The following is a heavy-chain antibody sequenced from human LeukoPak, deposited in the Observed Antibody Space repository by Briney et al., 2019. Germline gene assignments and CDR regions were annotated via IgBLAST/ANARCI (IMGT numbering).Heavy chain of an antibody. CDR2: INSDGSST. J-gene: IGHJ4*02. CDR1: GFTFSSYW. D-gene: IGHD3-16*01. Sequence: GGSLRLSCPASGFTFSSYWMHWVRQAPGKGLVWVSRINSDGSSTSYADSVKGRFTISRDNAKNTLYLQMNSLRAEDTAVYYCARVYAVGVSRGHFDYWGQGTLVTVSS. V-gene: IGHV3-74*01. CDR3: ARVYAVGVSRGHFDY.